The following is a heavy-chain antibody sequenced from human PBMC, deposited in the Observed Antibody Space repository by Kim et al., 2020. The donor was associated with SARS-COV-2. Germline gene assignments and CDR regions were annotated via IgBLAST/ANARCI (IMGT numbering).Heavy chain of an antibody. Sequence: GGSLRLSCVVSGFSFTTNWMSLVRQAPGKGLEWVAKIKEDGTEKYYGYSVEGRFTISRDNAKNSLYLQMNSLSAEDTAVYYCARDRRYSLDYWGQGTLVTVSS. V-gene: IGHV3-7*01. CDR3: ARDRRYSLDY. D-gene: IGHD2-15*01. CDR1: GFSFTTNW. J-gene: IGHJ4*02. CDR2: IKEDGTEK.